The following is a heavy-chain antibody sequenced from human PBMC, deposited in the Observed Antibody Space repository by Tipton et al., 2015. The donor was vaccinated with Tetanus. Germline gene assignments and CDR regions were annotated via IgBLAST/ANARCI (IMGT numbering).Heavy chain of an antibody. J-gene: IGHJ5*02. D-gene: IGHD5-18*01. CDR1: GGSISSFNYY. Sequence: TLSLTCTVSGGSISSFNYYWGWVRQPPGKGLEWIGYIYYSGSTNYNPSLESRVTISVDTSKNQFSLKLRSVTAADTAVYYCARLYSYGSLYWFDPWGQGTLVTVSS. CDR2: IYYSGST. CDR3: ARLYSYGSLYWFDP. V-gene: IGHV4-61*01.